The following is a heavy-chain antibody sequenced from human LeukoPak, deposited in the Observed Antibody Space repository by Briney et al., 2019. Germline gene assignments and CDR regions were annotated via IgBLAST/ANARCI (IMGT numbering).Heavy chain of an antibody. CDR3: ARDRYCSGGSCYYNWFDP. CDR1: GGSFSGYY. D-gene: IGHD2-15*01. Sequence: PSETLSLTCAVYGGSFSGYYWSWIRQPPGKGLEWIGEINHSGSTNYNPSLKSRVTISVDTSKNQFSLKLSSLTVADTAVYYCARDRYCSGGSCYYNWFDPWGQGTLVTVSS. CDR2: INHSGST. V-gene: IGHV4-34*01. J-gene: IGHJ5*02.